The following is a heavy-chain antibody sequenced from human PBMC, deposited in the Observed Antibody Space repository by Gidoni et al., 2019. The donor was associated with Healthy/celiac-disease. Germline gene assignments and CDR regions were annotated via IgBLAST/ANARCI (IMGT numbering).Heavy chain of an antibody. D-gene: IGHD3-22*01. J-gene: IGHJ3*02. CDR1: GSTLTELS. CDR3: ETDRHDKSLDAVDI. V-gene: IGHV1-24*01. CDR2: VDPEDGET. Sequence: QVQLVQSGAAVKKPGASVKVSCKVSGSTLTELSMHWLRQAPGKGLEWMGGVDPEDGETIYAQKVQGRVTMTEDTSKDTANMELSSLRSEDTAVYYWETDRHDKSLDAVDIWGQGTMVTVSS.